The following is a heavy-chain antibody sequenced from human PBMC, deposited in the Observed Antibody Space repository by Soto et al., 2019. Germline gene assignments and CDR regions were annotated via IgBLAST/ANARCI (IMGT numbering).Heavy chain of an antibody. CDR3: ARVIRRHITMILPAPY. J-gene: IGHJ4*02. D-gene: IGHD3-22*01. V-gene: IGHV3-30-3*01. CDR1: GFTFSSYA. CDR2: ISHDGSNK. Sequence: PGGSLRLSCAASGFTFSSYAMHWVRQAPGKGLEWVAVISHDGSNKYYADSVKGRFTISRDNSKNTLYLQMNSLRAEDTAVYYCARVIRRHITMILPAPYWGQGTLVTVSS.